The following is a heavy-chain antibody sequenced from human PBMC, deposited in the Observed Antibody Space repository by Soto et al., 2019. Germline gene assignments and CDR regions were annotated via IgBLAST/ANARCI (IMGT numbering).Heavy chain of an antibody. J-gene: IGHJ4*02. CDR2: ISGSGGST. Sequence: GGSLRLSCAAFGFTFSSYAMSWVRQAPGKGLEWVSAISGSGGSTYYADSVKGRFTISRDNSKNTLYLQMNSLRAEDTAVYYCAKDLNPLDYDILTGPYYFDYWGQGTLVTVSS. CDR3: AKDLNPLDYDILTGPYYFDY. V-gene: IGHV3-23*01. CDR1: GFTFSSYA. D-gene: IGHD3-9*01.